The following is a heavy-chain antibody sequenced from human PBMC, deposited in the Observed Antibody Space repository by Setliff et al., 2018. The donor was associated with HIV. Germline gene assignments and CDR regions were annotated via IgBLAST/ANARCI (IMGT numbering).Heavy chain of an antibody. D-gene: IGHD6-13*01. V-gene: IGHV1-2*06. Sequence: ASVKVSCKASGYTFTGYYMHWVRQAPGQGLEWMGRINPNSGGTNYAQKFQGRVTMTRDTPISTAYMELSRLRSDDTAVYYCARPSFGSSSWKNDAFDIWGQGTMVTVSS. CDR1: GYTFTGYY. CDR2: INPNSGGT. CDR3: ARPSFGSSSWKNDAFDI. J-gene: IGHJ3*02.